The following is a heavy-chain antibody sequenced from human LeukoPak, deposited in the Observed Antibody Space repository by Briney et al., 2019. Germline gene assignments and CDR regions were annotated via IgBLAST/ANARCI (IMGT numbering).Heavy chain of an antibody. Sequence: SETLSLTCTVSGGSISTYYWTWIRQPPGKGLEWIGYIYYSGNTNYNPSLKSRVTISLDTSKNQFSLKLSSVTAADTAVYFCARSWGWQIDYWGQGTLVPVSS. CDR1: GGSISTYY. CDR3: ARSWGWQIDY. J-gene: IGHJ4*02. CDR2: IYYSGNT. D-gene: IGHD6-13*01. V-gene: IGHV4-59*01.